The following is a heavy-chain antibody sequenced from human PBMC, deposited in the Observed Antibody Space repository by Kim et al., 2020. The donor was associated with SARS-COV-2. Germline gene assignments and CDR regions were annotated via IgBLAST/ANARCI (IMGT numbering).Heavy chain of an antibody. Sequence: PSLKSRVTISVDTSKNQFSLKLSSVTAADTAVYYCARHQKTPDYGGNPDYWGQGTLVTVSS. D-gene: IGHD4-17*01. J-gene: IGHJ4*02. V-gene: IGHV4-39*01. CDR3: ARHQKTPDYGGNPDY.